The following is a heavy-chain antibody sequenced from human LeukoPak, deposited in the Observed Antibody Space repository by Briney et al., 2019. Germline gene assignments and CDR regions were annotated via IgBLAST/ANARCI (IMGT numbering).Heavy chain of an antibody. J-gene: IGHJ4*02. CDR1: GFSLSTSKVG. V-gene: IGHV2-5*04. D-gene: IGHD3-10*01. CDR2: IYWNDDK. Sequence: SGPTLVNPTQTLTLTCTFSGFSLSTSKVGVGWIRQPPGKAPEWLALIYWNDDKRYSPSLASRLTITKDTSKNQVVHTMANMDPVDTGTYYCARGRGSALSSLFDFWGQGTLVTVSS. CDR3: ARGRGSALSSLFDF.